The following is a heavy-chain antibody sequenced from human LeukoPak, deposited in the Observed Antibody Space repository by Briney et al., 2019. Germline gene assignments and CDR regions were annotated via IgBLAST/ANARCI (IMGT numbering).Heavy chain of an antibody. J-gene: IGHJ4*02. Sequence: ASVKVSCKASGYTFTSYDINWVRQATGQGLEWMGWMNPNSGNTGYAQKFQGRVTMTRNTSISTAYMELSSLRSEDTAVYYCAGGVPYDFWSGYYKGLVDYWGQGTLVTVSS. D-gene: IGHD3-3*01. CDR1: GYTFTSYD. CDR3: AGGVPYDFWSGYYKGLVDY. V-gene: IGHV1-8*01. CDR2: MNPNSGNT.